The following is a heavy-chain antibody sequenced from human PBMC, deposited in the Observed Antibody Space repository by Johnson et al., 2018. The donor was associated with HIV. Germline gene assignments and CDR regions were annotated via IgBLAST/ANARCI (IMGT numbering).Heavy chain of an antibody. D-gene: IGHD1-26*01. CDR2: IYSGGST. Sequence: QVRLVESGGGVVQPGGSLRLSCAASGFIFRNYGMHWVRQAPGKGLEWVSVIYSGGSTYFADSVKGRFPISRDNSKNTLFLQMNSLRVEDTAVYYCAKAVGGYAFDVWGQGTMVTVSS. V-gene: IGHV3-NL1*01. CDR1: GFIFRNYG. CDR3: AKAVGGYAFDV. J-gene: IGHJ3*01.